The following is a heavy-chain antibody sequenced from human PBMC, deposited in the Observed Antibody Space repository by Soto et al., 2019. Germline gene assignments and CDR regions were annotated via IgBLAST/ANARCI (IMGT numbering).Heavy chain of an antibody. V-gene: IGHV3-30-3*01. CDR2: ISYDGSNK. J-gene: IGHJ3*02. D-gene: IGHD1-26*01. CDR3: ARDLVVGSSAFDI. Sequence: QVQLVESGGGVVQPGRSLRLSCAASGFTFSSYAMHWVRQAPGKGLEWVAVISYDGSNKYYADSVKGRFTISRDNSKNTLYLQMNSLRAEDTAVYYCARDLVVGSSAFDIWGQGTMVTVSS. CDR1: GFTFSSYA.